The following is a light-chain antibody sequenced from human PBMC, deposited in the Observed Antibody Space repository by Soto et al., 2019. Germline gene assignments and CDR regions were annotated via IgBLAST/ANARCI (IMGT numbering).Light chain of an antibody. Sequence: QAVVTQEPSLTVSPGGTVTLTCGSSTGAVTSGHYPYWFQQKPGQAPRTLIYDTSNKHSWTPARFSGSLLGGKAALTLSGAQPEDEADYYCLFFYGDTQIFGGGTQLTVL. CDR1: TGAVTSGHY. CDR2: DTS. J-gene: IGLJ2*01. V-gene: IGLV7-46*01. CDR3: LFFYGDTQI.